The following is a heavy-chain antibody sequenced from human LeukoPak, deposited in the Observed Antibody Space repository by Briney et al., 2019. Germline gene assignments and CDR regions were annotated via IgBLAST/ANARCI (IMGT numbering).Heavy chain of an antibody. CDR2: IIPILGIA. CDR1: GRTFSIYA. D-gene: IGHD3-22*01. Sequence: TSVKVSCKASGRTFSIYAISWVRQAPGQGLEWRGRIIPILGIANYAQKFQGRVTITADKSTSTAYMELSSLRSEDTAVYYCARDPEVLDDSSGYYRDYWGQGTLVTVSS. CDR3: ARDPEVLDDSSGYYRDY. V-gene: IGHV1-69*04. J-gene: IGHJ4*02.